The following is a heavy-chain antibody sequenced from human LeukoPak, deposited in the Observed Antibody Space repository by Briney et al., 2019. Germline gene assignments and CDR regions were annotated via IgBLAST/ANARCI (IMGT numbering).Heavy chain of an antibody. J-gene: IGHJ4*02. Sequence: GESLKISCKGSGYSFTNYWIGWVRQMPGKGLEWMGIIYPGDSDTRYSPSFQGQVTISADKSISTASLQWSSLKASDTAMYYCARLSAVPRGEFDYWGQGTLVTVSS. CDR2: IYPGDSDT. V-gene: IGHV5-51*01. CDR1: GYSFTNYW. D-gene: IGHD3-16*01. CDR3: ARLSAVPRGEFDY.